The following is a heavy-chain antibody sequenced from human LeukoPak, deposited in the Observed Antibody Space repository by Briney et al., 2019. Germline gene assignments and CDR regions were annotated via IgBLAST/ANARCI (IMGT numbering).Heavy chain of an antibody. J-gene: IGHJ4*02. Sequence: GGSLRLSCVVSGFTVSNNYMSWVRQAPGKGLEWVSAINGGGGSTYYADSVKGRFTISRDNSKNTLYLQMNSLRAEDTAVYYCAKNGFYDSSGYYWGAFDYWGQGTLVTVSS. D-gene: IGHD3-22*01. V-gene: IGHV3-23*01. CDR3: AKNGFYDSSGYYWGAFDY. CDR1: GFTVSNNY. CDR2: INGGGGST.